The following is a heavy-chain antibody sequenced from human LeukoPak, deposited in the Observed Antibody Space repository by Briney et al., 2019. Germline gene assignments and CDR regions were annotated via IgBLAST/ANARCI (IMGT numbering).Heavy chain of an antibody. CDR2: IRYDGSNK. D-gene: IGHD3-16*02. J-gene: IGHJ4*02. CDR1: GFTFSSYG. V-gene: IGHV3-30*02. CDR3: AEDSNDYVWGSYRYTGYFDY. Sequence: GGSLRLSCAASGFTFSSYGMHWVRQAPGKGLEWVAFIRYDGSNKYYADSVKGRFTISRDNSKNTLYLQMNSLRAEDTAVYYCAEDSNDYVWGSYRYTGYFDYWGQGTLVTVSS.